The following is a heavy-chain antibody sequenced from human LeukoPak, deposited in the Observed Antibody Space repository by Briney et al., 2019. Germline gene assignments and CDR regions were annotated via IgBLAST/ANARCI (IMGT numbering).Heavy chain of an antibody. Sequence: PGGSLRLSCAASGFTFSSYAMSWVRQAPGKGLEWASGISDGGGTTHYADSVKGRFTISRDNSKNTLHLQMNSLRAEDTAVYYCAEQFSSGGYYHNFDYWGQGTLVTVSS. CDR1: GFTFSSYA. J-gene: IGHJ4*02. D-gene: IGHD1-26*01. CDR2: ISDGGGTT. CDR3: AEQFSSGGYYHNFDY. V-gene: IGHV3-23*01.